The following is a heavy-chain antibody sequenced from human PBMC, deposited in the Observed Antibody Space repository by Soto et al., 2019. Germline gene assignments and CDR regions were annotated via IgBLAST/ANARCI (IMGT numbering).Heavy chain of an antibody. Sequence: SETLSLTCAVSGYSISSGYYWGWIRQPPGKGLEWIGSIYHSGSTYYNPSLKSRVTISVDTSKNQFSLKLSSVTAADTAVYYCARTGYCSGGSCYFRFDYWGQGXLVTVSS. CDR2: IYHSGST. CDR1: GYSISSGYY. V-gene: IGHV4-38-2*01. CDR3: ARTGYCSGGSCYFRFDY. J-gene: IGHJ4*02. D-gene: IGHD2-15*01.